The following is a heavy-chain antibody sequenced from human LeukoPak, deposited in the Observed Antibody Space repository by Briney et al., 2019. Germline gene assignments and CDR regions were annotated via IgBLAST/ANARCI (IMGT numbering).Heavy chain of an antibody. J-gene: IGHJ4*02. Sequence: PGGSLRLSCAASGFTFSSYAMHWVRQAPGKGLEWVAVISYDGSNKYYADSVKGRFTISRDNSKNTLYLQMNSLSAEDTAVYYCATPAVPHIVVVTAIRYWGQGTLVTVSS. CDR3: ATPAVPHIVVVTAIRY. CDR1: GFTFSSYA. D-gene: IGHD2-21*02. V-gene: IGHV3-30*04. CDR2: ISYDGSNK.